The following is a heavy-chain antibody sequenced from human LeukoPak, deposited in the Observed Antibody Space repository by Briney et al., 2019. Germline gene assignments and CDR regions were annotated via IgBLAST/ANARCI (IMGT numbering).Heavy chain of an antibody. V-gene: IGHV4-61*02. CDR2: IYTSGST. J-gene: IGHJ6*03. D-gene: IGHD1-26*01. CDR1: GGSISSGSYY. CDR3: ARGFGGSYYYYYMDV. Sequence: PSQTLSLTCTVSGGSISSGSYYWSWIRQPAGKGLEWIGRIYTSGSTNYNPSLKSRVTISVDTSKNQFSLKLSSVTAADTAVYYCARGFGGSYYYYYMDVWGKGTTVTISS.